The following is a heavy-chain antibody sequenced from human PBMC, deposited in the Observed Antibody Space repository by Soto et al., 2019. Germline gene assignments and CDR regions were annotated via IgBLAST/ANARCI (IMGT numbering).Heavy chain of an antibody. J-gene: IGHJ6*01. V-gene: IGHV1-2*02. CDR3: ARESCSGGSCYGTATDYSYYSGMDV. CDR1: GYTFTGYY. D-gene: IGHD2-15*01. Sequence: GASVKVSCKASGYTFTGYYMHWVRQAPGQGLEWMGWINPNNGGTNYAQKFQGRVTMTRDTSISTAYMELSRLRSDDTAVYYCARESCSGGSCYGTATDYSYYSGMDVWGE. CDR2: INPNNGGT.